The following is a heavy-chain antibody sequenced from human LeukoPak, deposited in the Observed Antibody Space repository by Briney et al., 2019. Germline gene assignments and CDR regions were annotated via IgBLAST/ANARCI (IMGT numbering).Heavy chain of an antibody. CDR2: IIPIFGTA. CDR1: GGTFSSSA. J-gene: IGHJ4*02. CDR3: ARELLTGSSPHFDY. Sequence: GASVKVSCKASGGTFSSSAISWVRQAPGQGLEWMGRIIPIFGTANYAQKFQGRVTITTDETTSTAYMELSSLRSEDTAVYYCARELLTGSSPHFDYWGQGTLVTVFS. V-gene: IGHV1-69*05. D-gene: IGHD6-6*01.